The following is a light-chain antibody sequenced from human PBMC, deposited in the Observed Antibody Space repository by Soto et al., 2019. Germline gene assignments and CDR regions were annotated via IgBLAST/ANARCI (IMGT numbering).Light chain of an antibody. CDR3: SSYAGSNNEGV. CDR1: SSDVGGHNY. Sequence: QSALTQPPSASGSPGQSVTISCTGTSSDVGGHNYVSWYQQHPGKAPKLMIYEVSKRPSGVPDRFSGSKSGNTASLTVSGLQAEDEADYYCSSYAGSNNEGVFGTGTKLTVL. CDR2: EVS. V-gene: IGLV2-8*01. J-gene: IGLJ1*01.